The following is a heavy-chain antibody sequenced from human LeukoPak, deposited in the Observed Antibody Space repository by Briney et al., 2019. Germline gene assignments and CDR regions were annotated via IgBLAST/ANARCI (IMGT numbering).Heavy chain of an antibody. CDR1: GFTFSDYG. J-gene: IGHJ6*03. D-gene: IGHD1-26*01. Sequence: GGTLRLSCAASGFTFSDYGMSWVRQAPGKGLEWVAFIRYDGSNKYYTDSVKGRFTISRDDSKNTLYLQMNSLRAEDTAVYYCAKGRGWEASYYYYYMDVWGEGTTVTISS. CDR3: AKGRGWEASYYYYYMDV. CDR2: IRYDGSNK. V-gene: IGHV3-30*02.